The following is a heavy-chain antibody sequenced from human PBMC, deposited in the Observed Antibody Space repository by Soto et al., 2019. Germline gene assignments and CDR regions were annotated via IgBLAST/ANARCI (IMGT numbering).Heavy chain of an antibody. V-gene: IGHV4-59*01. J-gene: IGHJ6*02. Sequence: SETLSLTCTVSGGSISSYYWSWIRQPPGKGLEWIGYIYYSGSTNYNPSLKSRVTISVDTSKNQFSLKLSSVTAADTAVYYCARGGAGVENGYYYYGMDVWGQGTTGTDSS. CDR1: GGSISSYY. D-gene: IGHD3-16*01. CDR2: IYYSGST. CDR3: ARGGAGVENGYYYYGMDV.